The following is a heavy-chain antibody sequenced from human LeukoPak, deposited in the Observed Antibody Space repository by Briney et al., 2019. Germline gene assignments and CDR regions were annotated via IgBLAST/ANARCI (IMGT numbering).Heavy chain of an antibody. CDR2: INPNSGGT. CDR3: ARDQKEVLRFLEWLPKNPTWYYYYYYYMDV. CDR1: GYTFTVYY. J-gene: IGHJ6*03. Sequence: GASVTVSCKASGYTFTVYYMHWVRQAPGQGLEWMGWINPNSGGTNYAQKFQGRVTMTRDTSISTAYMELSRLRSDDTAVYYCARDQKEVLRFLEWLPKNPTWYYYYYYYMDVWSKGTTVTVSS. V-gene: IGHV1-2*02. D-gene: IGHD3-3*01.